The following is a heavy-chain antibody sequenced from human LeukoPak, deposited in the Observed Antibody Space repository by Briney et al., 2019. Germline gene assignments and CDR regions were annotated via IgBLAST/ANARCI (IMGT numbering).Heavy chain of an antibody. V-gene: IGHV4-34*01. CDR1: GGSFSGYY. CDR3: ARVQGQYYYCYGMDV. Sequence: SETLSLTCAVYGGSFSGYYWSWIRQPPGKGLEWIGEINHSGSTDYNPSLKSRVTISVDTSKNQFSLKLSSVTAADTAVYYCARVQGQYYYCYGMDVWGQGTTVTVSS. J-gene: IGHJ6*02. CDR2: INHSGST.